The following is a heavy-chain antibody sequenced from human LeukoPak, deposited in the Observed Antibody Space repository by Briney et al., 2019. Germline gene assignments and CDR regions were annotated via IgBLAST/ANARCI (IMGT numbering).Heavy chain of an antibody. CDR2: IYYSGST. J-gene: IGHJ4*02. Sequence: SETLSLTCTVSGGSISSSSYYWGWIRQSPGKGLEWIGYIYYSGSTNYNPSLKSRATISVDTSKNQFSLKLSSVTAADTAVYYCARNLGGSSWVFDYWGQGTLVTVSS. CDR1: GGSISSSSYY. D-gene: IGHD6-13*01. V-gene: IGHV4-61*05. CDR3: ARNLGGSSWVFDY.